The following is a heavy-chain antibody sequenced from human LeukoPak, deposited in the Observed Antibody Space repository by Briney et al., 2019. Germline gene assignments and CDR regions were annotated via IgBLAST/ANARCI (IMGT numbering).Heavy chain of an antibody. J-gene: IGHJ6*02. CDR2: INSDGSST. CDR3: AREYYVYVWGSYPYGMDV. Sequence: GGSLRLSCAASGFTFSSYWMHWVRQAPGKGLVWVSRINSDGSSTSYADSVKGRFTISRDYAKNTLYLQMNSLRAEDTAVYYCAREYYVYVWGSYPYGMDVWGQGTTVTVSS. V-gene: IGHV3-74*01. CDR1: GFTFSSYW. D-gene: IGHD3-16*01.